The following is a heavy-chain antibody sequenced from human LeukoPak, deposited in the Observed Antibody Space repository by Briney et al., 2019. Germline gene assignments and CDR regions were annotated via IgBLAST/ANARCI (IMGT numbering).Heavy chain of an antibody. CDR3: ARDGSSSWYYFDY. Sequence: GGSLRLSCAASGFTVSSYYMSWVRQAPGKGLEWVSVIYSGGSTYYADSVKGRFTISRDNSKNTLYLQMNSLRAEDTAVYYCARDGSSSWYYFDYWGQGTLVTVSS. J-gene: IGHJ4*02. V-gene: IGHV3-53*01. CDR1: GFTVSSYY. CDR2: IYSGGST. D-gene: IGHD6-13*01.